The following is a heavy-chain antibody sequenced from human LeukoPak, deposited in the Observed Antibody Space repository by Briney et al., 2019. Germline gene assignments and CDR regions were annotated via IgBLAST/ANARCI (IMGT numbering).Heavy chain of an antibody. Sequence: GGSLRLSCAVSGFRFDDYAMHWVRQAPGKGLEWVSGISWNSGSIGYADSVKGRFTISRDNAKNSLYLQMNSLRAEDTALYYCAKGQTYYYYSRGQIDSWGQGTLVTASS. CDR2: ISWNSGSI. J-gene: IGHJ4*02. CDR3: AKGQTYYYYSRGQIDS. CDR1: GFRFDDYA. D-gene: IGHD3-22*01. V-gene: IGHV3-9*01.